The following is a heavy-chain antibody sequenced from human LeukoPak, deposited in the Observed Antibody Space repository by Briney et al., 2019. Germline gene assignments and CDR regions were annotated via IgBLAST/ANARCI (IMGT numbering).Heavy chain of an antibody. J-gene: IGHJ4*02. CDR1: GDSISSYY. D-gene: IGHD5-12*01. V-gene: IGHV4-59*08. CDR3: ARRSRGYDFGRQPFDS. CDR2: IYCTGST. Sequence: SETLSLTCTVSGDSISSYYWSWIRQPPGKGLEWIGYIYCTGSTKYNPSLKSRVTISMDMSKNQFSLQLSSVTAADTAVYYCARRSRGYDFGRQPFDSWGQGTLVTVSS.